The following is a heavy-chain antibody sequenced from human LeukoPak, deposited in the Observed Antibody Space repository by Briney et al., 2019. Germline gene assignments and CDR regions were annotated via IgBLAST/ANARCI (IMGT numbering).Heavy chain of an antibody. CDR3: ARDGFDFDWEGYFDL. CDR1: GYTFTGHY. J-gene: IGHJ2*01. V-gene: IGHV1-2*02. Sequence: WASVKVSCKASGYTFTGHYMHWVRQAPGQGLEWMGWINPNSGGTKYAQKFQGRVTMTRDTSITTAYMELSRRRSDDTAVYYCARDGFDFDWEGYFDLWGRGTLVTVSS. CDR2: INPNSGGT. D-gene: IGHD3-9*01.